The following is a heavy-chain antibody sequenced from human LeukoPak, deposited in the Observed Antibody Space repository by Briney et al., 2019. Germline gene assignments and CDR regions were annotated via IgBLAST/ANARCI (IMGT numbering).Heavy chain of an antibody. V-gene: IGHV4-59*01. CDR3: ARGVGPTFWSGYYNDY. CDR2: IYYSGST. Sequence: PSETLSLTCTVSGGSISSYYWSWIRQPPGKGLEWIGYIYYSGSTNYNPSLKSRVTISVDTSKNQFSLKLSSVTAADTAVYYCARGVGPTFWSGYYNDYWGQGTLVTVSS. CDR1: GGSISSYY. D-gene: IGHD3-3*01. J-gene: IGHJ4*02.